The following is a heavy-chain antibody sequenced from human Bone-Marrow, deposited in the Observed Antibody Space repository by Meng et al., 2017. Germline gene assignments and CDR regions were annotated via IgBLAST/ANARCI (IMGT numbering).Heavy chain of an antibody. CDR2: IYFRGMT. D-gene: IGHD1-1*01. Sequence: GSLRLSCTVSGGSITSYFWSWIRQPPGKGREFIGYIYFRGMTNYNPSLKSRVTMSVDIPKNQVSLTLRSVSAADTALYYCARARTTGYPYFYSDAVDVWGLGTTVTVSS. J-gene: IGHJ6*02. CDR3: ARARTTGYPYFYSDAVDV. V-gene: IGHV4-59*01. CDR1: GGSITSYF.